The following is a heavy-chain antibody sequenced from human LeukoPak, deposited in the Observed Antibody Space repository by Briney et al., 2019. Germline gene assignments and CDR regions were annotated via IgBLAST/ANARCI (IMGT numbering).Heavy chain of an antibody. CDR2: ITSSSSYI. D-gene: IGHD1-26*01. J-gene: IGHJ6*03. Sequence: GGSLRLSCAASGFTFSSYDMNWVRQAPGKGLEWVSSITSSSSYIYYADSVKGRFTISRDNAKNSLYLQMDSLRVEDTAVYYCARDPYSGNYGAYYYYYMDVWGKGTTVTISS. CDR1: GFTFSSYD. CDR3: ARDPYSGNYGAYYYYYMDV. V-gene: IGHV3-21*06.